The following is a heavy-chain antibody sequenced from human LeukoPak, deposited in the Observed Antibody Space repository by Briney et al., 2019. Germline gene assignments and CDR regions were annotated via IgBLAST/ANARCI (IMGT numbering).Heavy chain of an antibody. CDR1: GYTFTSYG. CDR2: INPNSGGT. CDR3: ARDPPPYIVVVPAAHYYYYGMDV. V-gene: IGHV1-2*02. D-gene: IGHD2-2*01. J-gene: IGHJ6*02. Sequence: GASVKVSCKASGYTFTSYGISWVRQAPGQGLEWMGWINPNSGGTNYAQKFQGRVTMTRDTSISTAYMELSRLRSDDTAVYYCARDPPPYIVVVPAAHYYYYGMDVWGQGTTVTVSS.